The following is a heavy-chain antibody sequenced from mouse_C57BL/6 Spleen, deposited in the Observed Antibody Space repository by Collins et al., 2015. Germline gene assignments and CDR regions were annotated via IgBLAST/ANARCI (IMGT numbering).Heavy chain of an antibody. Sequence: QVQLQQPGAELVKPGASVKMSCKASGYTFTSYWITWVKQRPGQGLEWIGEIYPGSGTTNYNEKFKSKATLTVDTSSSTAYMQFSSLTSEDSAVYYCARWGPHYYGSSYWYFDVWGTGTMVTVSS. V-gene: IGHV1-55*01. CDR1: GYTFTSYW. CDR3: ARWGPHYYGSSYWYFDV. D-gene: IGHD1-1*01. J-gene: IGHJ1*03. CDR2: IYPGSGTT.